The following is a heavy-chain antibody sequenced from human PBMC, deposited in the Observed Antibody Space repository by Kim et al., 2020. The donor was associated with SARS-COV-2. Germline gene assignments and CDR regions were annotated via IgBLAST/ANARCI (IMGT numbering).Heavy chain of an antibody. D-gene: IGHD3-10*01. J-gene: IGHJ4*02. CDR1: GFTFSSYS. Sequence: GGSLRLSCAASGFTFSSYSMNWVRQAPGKGLEWVSYISSSSSTIYYADSVKGRFTISRDNAKNSLYLQMNSLRDEDTAVYYCARGGHSGSYYRGYFDYWGQGTLVTVSS. CDR2: ISSSSSTI. CDR3: ARGGHSGSYYRGYFDY. V-gene: IGHV3-48*02.